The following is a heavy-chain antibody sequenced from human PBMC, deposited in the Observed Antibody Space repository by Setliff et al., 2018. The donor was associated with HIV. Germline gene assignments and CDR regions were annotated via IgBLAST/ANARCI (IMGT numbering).Heavy chain of an antibody. D-gene: IGHD3-3*01. V-gene: IGHV4-4*02. Sequence: SETLSLTCVVSGDSITRSFWWSWIRQSPGTGLEWIGEIFHSGSTNYNPSLKSRVTISVDTSKNQFSLKLSSVSAADTAVYYCARAFYYYDFWSGYPRSHFDSWGQGTLVTVSS. CDR2: IFHSGST. J-gene: IGHJ4*02. CDR1: GDSITRSFW. CDR3: ARAFYYYDFWSGYPRSHFDS.